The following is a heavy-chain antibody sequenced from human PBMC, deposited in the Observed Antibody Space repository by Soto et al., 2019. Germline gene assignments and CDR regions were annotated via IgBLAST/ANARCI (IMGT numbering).Heavy chain of an antibody. J-gene: IGHJ5*02. Sequence: ASVKVSCKASGYTFTTSAMHWVRQAPGQGLEWMGRINVGNGYTKHSQKFQGRLTITSDTSASTAYMELSSLTSEDTAVYYCARDHSSGWGNWFDPWGQGTLVTVSS. CDR1: GYTFTTSA. CDR3: ARDHSSGWGNWFDP. D-gene: IGHD6-19*01. V-gene: IGHV1-3*01. CDR2: INVGNGYT.